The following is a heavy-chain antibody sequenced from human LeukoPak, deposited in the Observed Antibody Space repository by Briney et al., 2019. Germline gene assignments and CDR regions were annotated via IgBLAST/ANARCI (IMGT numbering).Heavy chain of an antibody. CDR2: MKSKGYGGTI. J-gene: IGHJ4*02. Sequence: GGSLRLSCAASGFTFSTDWMSWVRQAPAKGLEWVGRMKSKGYGGTIDYAAPVKGRFTISRDDSKNTFYLQMNSLKTEDTGVYYCTTVIVDGRYWGQGTQVTVSS. CDR1: GFTFSTDW. CDR3: TTVIVDGRY. V-gene: IGHV3-15*01. D-gene: IGHD2/OR15-2a*01.